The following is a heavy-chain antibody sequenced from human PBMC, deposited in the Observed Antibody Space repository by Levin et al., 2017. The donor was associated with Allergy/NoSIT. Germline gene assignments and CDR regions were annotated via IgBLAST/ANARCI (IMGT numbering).Heavy chain of an antibody. Sequence: GESLKISCAASGFTFSSYAMHWVRQAPGKGLEYVSAISGSGGNTYYANSVKGRFTISRDNSKNTLYLQMGSLRAEDMAVYYCARRFGDYSGFDYWGQGTLVTVSA. CDR1: GFTFSSYA. CDR2: ISGSGGNT. V-gene: IGHV3-64*01. CDR3: ARRFGDYSGFDY. J-gene: IGHJ4*02. D-gene: IGHD4-17*01.